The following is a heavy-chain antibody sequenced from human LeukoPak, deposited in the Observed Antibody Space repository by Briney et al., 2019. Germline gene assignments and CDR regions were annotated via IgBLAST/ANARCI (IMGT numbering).Heavy chain of an antibody. J-gene: IGHJ4*02. D-gene: IGHD5-24*01. CDR3: ARERGDLAHDAGDY. V-gene: IGHV1-69*13. CDR1: GGTFSSYA. CDR2: IIPIFGTA. Sequence: ASVKVSCKASGGTFSSYAISWVRQPPGQGLEWMGGIIPIFGTANYAQKFQGRVTITADESTSTAYMELSSLRSEDTAVYYCARERGDLAHDAGDYWGQGTLVTVSS.